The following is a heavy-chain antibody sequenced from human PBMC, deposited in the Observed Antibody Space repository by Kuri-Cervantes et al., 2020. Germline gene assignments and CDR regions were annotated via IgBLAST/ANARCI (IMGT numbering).Heavy chain of an antibody. D-gene: IGHD6-13*01. CDR1: GFTFDDYA. V-gene: IGHV3-9*01. CDR2: ISWNSGSI. Sequence: SLKISCAASGFTFDDYAMHWVRQAPGKGLEWVSGISWNSGSIGYADSVKGRFTISRDNAKHSLYLQMNSLRAEDTALYYCAKAYQQHLHTCGPRTLV. CDR3: AKAYQQHLHT. J-gene: IGHJ5*02.